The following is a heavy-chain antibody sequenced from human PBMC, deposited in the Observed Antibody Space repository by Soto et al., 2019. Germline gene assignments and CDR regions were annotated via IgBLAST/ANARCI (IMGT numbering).Heavy chain of an antibody. CDR2: IWYDGSSK. CDR1: GFTFSSYG. J-gene: IGHJ4*02. V-gene: IGHV3-33*06. Sequence: QVQLVESGGGVVQPGRSLRLSCTASGFTFSSYGMHWVRQAPGKGLEWVAVIWYDGSSKLYADSVKGRFTISRDNSKNTLYLQMNSLRAEDTAVYYCAKGDTSDPLHYWGQGTLVTVSS. CDR3: AKGDTSDPLHY. D-gene: IGHD2-2*01.